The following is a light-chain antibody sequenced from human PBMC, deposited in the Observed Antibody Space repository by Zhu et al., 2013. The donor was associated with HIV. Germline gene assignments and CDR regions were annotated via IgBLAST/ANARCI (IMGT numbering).Light chain of an antibody. J-gene: IGKJ4*01. Sequence: DIQMTQSPSTLSASVGDRVTITCRASQSISSWLAWYQQKPGKAPRLLIYHASTLEVGVPSRFSGSGYGTEFTLTISSLHPDDYSTYYCQQYNTYPVTFGGGTKVE. CDR2: HAS. CDR1: QSISSW. CDR3: QQYNTYPVT. V-gene: IGKV1-5*01.